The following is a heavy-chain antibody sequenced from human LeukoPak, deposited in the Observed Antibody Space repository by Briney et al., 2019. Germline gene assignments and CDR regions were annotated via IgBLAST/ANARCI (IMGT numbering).Heavy chain of an antibody. CDR3: TKTPDYSGYSYTFDS. Sequence: PGGSLRLSCAASGFTFSSYAMSWVRQAPGKGLEWVSAISGSGGSTYYADSVKGRFTISRDNSKNTLYLQMNSLRVEDSAMYYCTKTPDYSGYSYTFDSWGPGALVTVSS. J-gene: IGHJ4*02. D-gene: IGHD5-12*01. CDR1: GFTFSSYA. V-gene: IGHV3-23*01. CDR2: ISGSGGST.